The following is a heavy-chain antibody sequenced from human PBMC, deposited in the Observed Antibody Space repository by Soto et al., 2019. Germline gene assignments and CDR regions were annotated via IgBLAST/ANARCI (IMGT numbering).Heavy chain of an antibody. CDR2: ISYDGRDK. CDR1: GFTFSNYA. CDR3: AREQGFYHDTLGYYLH. J-gene: IGHJ4*02. V-gene: IGHV3-30-3*01. D-gene: IGHD3-22*01. Sequence: QVQLVDSGGGVVQPGRSLRLSCAASGFTFSNYAMHWVRQAPGKGLKWVSAISYDGRDKYYADSVKGRFTISRDNSKNTLYLQMNSLRPEDTAMYYCAREQGFYHDTLGYYLHWGPGSLVTVSS.